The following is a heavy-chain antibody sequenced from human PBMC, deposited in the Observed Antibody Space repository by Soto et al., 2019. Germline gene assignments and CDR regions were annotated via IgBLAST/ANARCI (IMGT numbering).Heavy chain of an antibody. CDR3: ARAGPLNYYDRSGYYYPADY. Sequence: QVQLVQSGAEVKKPGSSVKVSCKASGGTFSSYAISWVRQAPGQGLEWMGGIIPIFGTANYAQKFQGRVTITADESTSTAYMELSSLRSEDTAVYYCARAGPLNYYDRSGYYYPADYWGQGTLVTVSS. J-gene: IGHJ4*02. V-gene: IGHV1-69*01. CDR2: IIPIFGTA. CDR1: GGTFSSYA. D-gene: IGHD3-22*01.